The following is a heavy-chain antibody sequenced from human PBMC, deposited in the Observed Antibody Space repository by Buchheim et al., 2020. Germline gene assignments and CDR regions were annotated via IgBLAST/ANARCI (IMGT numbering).Heavy chain of an antibody. CDR2: VSSDGGNK. D-gene: IGHD1-26*01. J-gene: IGHJ6*02. CDR3: SGTYYDFYYYAMDI. Sequence: QVQLVESGGGVVQPARSLRLSCAVFGFTFSRYTMHWVRQAPGRGLEWVAVVSSDGGNKYYADSVKGRFTISIDNSKNTLYLQMNSLRAEDTAVYFCSGTYYDFYYYAMDIWGQETT. V-gene: IGHV3-30-3*01. CDR1: GFTFSRYT.